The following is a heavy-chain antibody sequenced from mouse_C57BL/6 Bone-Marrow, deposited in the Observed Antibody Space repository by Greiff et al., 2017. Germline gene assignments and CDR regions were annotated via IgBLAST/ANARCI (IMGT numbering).Heavy chain of an antibody. CDR3: ARWLLHYYYAMDY. CDR1: GFTFSSYG. J-gene: IGHJ4*01. Sequence: EVKLVESGGDLVKPGGSLKLSCAASGFTFSSYGMSWVRQTPDKRLEWVATISSGGSYTYYPDSVKGRFTIARDNAKNTLYLQMSSLKSEDTAMYYWARWLLHYYYAMDYWGQGTSVTVSS. CDR2: ISSGGSYT. D-gene: IGHD2-3*01. V-gene: IGHV5-6*01.